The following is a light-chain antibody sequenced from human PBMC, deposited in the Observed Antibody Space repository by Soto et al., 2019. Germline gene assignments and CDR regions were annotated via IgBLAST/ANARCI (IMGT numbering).Light chain of an antibody. Sequence: QSVLTQPDSVSWSPGQSITISCTGTSSDVGGFNYVSWYQQHPGKAPKLMIYEVSNRPSGVSNRFSGSKSGNTASLTISGLQAEDEANYFCSSRTTSSTVYVFGTGAKVTVL. CDR2: EVS. CDR1: SSDVGGFNY. J-gene: IGLJ1*01. V-gene: IGLV2-14*03. CDR3: SSRTTSSTVYV.